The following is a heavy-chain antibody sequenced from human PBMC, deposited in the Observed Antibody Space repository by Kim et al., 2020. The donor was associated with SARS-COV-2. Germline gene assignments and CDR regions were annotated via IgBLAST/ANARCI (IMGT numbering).Heavy chain of an antibody. CDR1: GFTFSAYA. D-gene: IGHD2-21*01. CDR3: AKRNYCGTYFQ. V-gene: IGHV3-23*01. J-gene: IGHJ1*01. Sequence: GGSLRLSCAASGFTFSAYAMNWIRQAPGKGLEWISGISCGGDETFHVDSVKGRVTISRDNSQSTLDLQLNSLSGEDTAVSSCAKRNYCGTYFQ. CDR2: ISCGGDET.